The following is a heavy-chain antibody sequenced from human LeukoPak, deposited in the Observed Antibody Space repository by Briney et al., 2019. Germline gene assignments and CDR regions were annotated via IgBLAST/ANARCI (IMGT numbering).Heavy chain of an antibody. V-gene: IGHV1-2*02. CDR2: INPNSGVT. CDR1: GYTFTGYY. CDR3: ARDHAFDI. Sequence: APLKLSCKASGYTFTGYYMHWVRQAPGQGLEWMGWINPNSGVTNYAQKFQGRVTMTRYTSISTAYMEVSRLRSDDTAVYYCARDHAFDIWGQGTMVTVSS. J-gene: IGHJ3*02.